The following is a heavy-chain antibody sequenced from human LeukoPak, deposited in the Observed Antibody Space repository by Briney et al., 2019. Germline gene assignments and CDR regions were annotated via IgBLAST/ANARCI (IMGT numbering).Heavy chain of an antibody. V-gene: IGHV4-4*07. CDR1: GGSISSYY. Sequence: TASETLSLTCSVSGGSISSYYWSWIRQPAGKGLEWIGRIYTSGSTNYNPSLKSRVTMSVDTSKNQFPLKLSSVTAADTAVYYCARDQGYGDYGQSGSFDYWGQGTLVTVSS. CDR3: ARDQGYGDYGQSGSFDY. J-gene: IGHJ4*02. CDR2: IYTSGST. D-gene: IGHD4-17*01.